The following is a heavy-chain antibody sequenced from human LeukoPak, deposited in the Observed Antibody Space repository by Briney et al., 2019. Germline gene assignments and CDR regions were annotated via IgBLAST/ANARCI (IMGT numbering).Heavy chain of an antibody. CDR3: ARRVGGYYYMDV. CDR2: MNPNSGNT. V-gene: IGHV1-8*03. J-gene: IGHJ6*03. Sequence: DSVKVSCKASGYTFTGYYMHWVRQAPGQGLEWMGWMNPNSGNTGYAQKFQGRVTITRNTSISTAYMELSSLRSEDTAVYYCARRVGGYYYMDVWGKGTTVTVSS. CDR1: GYTFTGYY.